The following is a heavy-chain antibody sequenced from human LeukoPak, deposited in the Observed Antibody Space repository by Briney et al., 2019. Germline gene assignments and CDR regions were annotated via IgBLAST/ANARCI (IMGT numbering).Heavy chain of an antibody. CDR3: ARAWIQLWLEFDY. CDR1: GYIFASYG. V-gene: IGHV1-18*01. Sequence: ASVKVSCKTSGYIFASYGISWVRQAPGQGPEWMAWINVYNGNTNFTQKFQGRVTLTTDTATSTAYMELTNLTSDDTAVYYCARAWIQLWLEFDYWGQGTMVTVSS. J-gene: IGHJ3*01. CDR2: INVYNGNT. D-gene: IGHD5-18*01.